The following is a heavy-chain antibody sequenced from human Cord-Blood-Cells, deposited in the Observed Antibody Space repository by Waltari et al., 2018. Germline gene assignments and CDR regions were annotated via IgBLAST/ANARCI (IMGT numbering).Heavy chain of an antibody. CDR3: ARGYSYGYRDY. CDR1: GGSFSGYY. V-gene: IGHV4-34*01. CDR2: INHSGST. Sequence: QVQLQQWGAGLLKPSETLSLTCAVYGGSFSGYYWSWIRQPPGKGLEGIGEINHSGSTNYTPSLKSRVTISVDTSKNQFSLKLSSVTAADTAVYYCARGYSYGYRDYWGQGTLVTVSS. J-gene: IGHJ4*02. D-gene: IGHD5-18*01.